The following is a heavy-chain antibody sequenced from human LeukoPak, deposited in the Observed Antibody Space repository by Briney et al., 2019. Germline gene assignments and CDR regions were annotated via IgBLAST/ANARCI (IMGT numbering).Heavy chain of an antibody. CDR2: IGTAGDT. CDR3: ARVRLSPTETQWLRINDY. CDR1: GFTFTNHA. Sequence: GGSLRLSCAASGFTFTNHAMHWVRQGTGKGLEWVSAIGTAGDTFYPGSVKGRFTISRENAKKSLYLQMNSLRAEDTAVYYCARVRLSPTETQWLRINDYWGQGTLVTVSS. V-gene: IGHV3-13*01. D-gene: IGHD5-12*01. J-gene: IGHJ4*02.